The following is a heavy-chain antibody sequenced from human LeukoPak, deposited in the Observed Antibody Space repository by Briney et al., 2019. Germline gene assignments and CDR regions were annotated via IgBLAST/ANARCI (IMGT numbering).Heavy chain of an antibody. Sequence: GGSLRLSCAASGFTFSSYDMHWVRQATGKGLEWVSAIGTAGDTYYPGSVKGRFTISRENAKNSLYPQMNSLRAGDTAVYYCARGVVTATQEDAFDIWGQGTMVTVSS. CDR3: ARGVVTATQEDAFDI. D-gene: IGHD2-21*02. CDR1: GFTFSSYD. J-gene: IGHJ3*02. CDR2: IGTAGDT. V-gene: IGHV3-13*04.